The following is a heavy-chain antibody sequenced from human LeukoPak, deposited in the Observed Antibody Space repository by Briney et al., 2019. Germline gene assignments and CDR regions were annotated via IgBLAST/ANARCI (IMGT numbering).Heavy chain of an antibody. V-gene: IGHV3-23*01. CDR2: ISGSGGST. CDR1: GFTFRSYG. D-gene: IGHD3-10*02. CDR3: AELGITMIGGV. J-gene: IGHJ6*04. Sequence: PGGSLRLSCAASGFTFRSYGMTWVRQAPGKGLEWVSDISGSGGSTYYADSVKGRFTISRDNSKNTLYLQMNSLRAEDTAIYYCAELGITMIGGVWGKGTTVTISS.